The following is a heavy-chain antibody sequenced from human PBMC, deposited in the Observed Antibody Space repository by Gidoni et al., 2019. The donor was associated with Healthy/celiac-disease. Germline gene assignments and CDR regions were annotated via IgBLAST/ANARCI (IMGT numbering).Heavy chain of an antibody. CDR1: GFPFSSCA. CDR2: INGRGGSA. CDR3: ANLPYYDILTGFHPLDS. D-gene: IGHD3-9*01. V-gene: IGHV3-23*01. J-gene: IGHJ4*02. Sequence: EVQLLESGGGLVQPGGSLRLSCAAAGFPFSSCAMNWVRQAPGKGMEWVSGINGRGGSAYYADSVKGRFTISRDNSKNTLYLQMNSLRAEDTAVYYCANLPYYDILTGFHPLDSWGQGTLVTVSS.